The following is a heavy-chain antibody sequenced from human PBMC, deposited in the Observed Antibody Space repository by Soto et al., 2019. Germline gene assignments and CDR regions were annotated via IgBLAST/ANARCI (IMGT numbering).Heavy chain of an antibody. V-gene: IGHV1-46*01. J-gene: IGHJ5*02. Sequence: GASVKVSCKASGYTFTSYYMHWVRQAPGQGLEWMGIINPSGGSTSYAQKFQGRVTMTRGTSTSTVYMELSSLRSEDTAVYYCARDLAAAGTGSEWFDPWGQGTLVTVAS. CDR2: INPSGGST. D-gene: IGHD6-13*01. CDR3: ARDLAAAGTGSEWFDP. CDR1: GYTFTSYY.